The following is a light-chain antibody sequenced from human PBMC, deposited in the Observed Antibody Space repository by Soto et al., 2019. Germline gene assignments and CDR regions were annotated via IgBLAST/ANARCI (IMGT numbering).Light chain of an antibody. CDR3: QQRSNWPPLT. V-gene: IGKV3-11*01. J-gene: IGKJ4*01. CDR2: DAS. CDR1: QSVSSS. Sequence: EIVLTQSPATLSLSPGERATLSCRASQSVSSSLAWYQQKPGQPPRLLIYDASNRATGIPARFSGSGSGTDFTRTISSLEPEDFAVYYCQQRSNWPPLTFGGGTKVEIK.